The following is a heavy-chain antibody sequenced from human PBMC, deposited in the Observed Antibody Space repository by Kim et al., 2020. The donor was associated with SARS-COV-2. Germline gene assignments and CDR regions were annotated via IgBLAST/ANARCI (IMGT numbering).Heavy chain of an antibody. CDR3: AKATWDSSSQFDY. CDR2: ISWNSGSI. V-gene: IGHV3-9*01. Sequence: GGSLRLSCAASGFTLDDYAMHWVRQAPGKGLEWVSGISWNSGSIGYADSVKGRFTISRDNAKNSLYLQMNSLRAEDTALYYCAKATWDSSSQFDYWGQGTLVTVSS. CDR1: GFTLDDYA. D-gene: IGHD6-6*01. J-gene: IGHJ4*02.